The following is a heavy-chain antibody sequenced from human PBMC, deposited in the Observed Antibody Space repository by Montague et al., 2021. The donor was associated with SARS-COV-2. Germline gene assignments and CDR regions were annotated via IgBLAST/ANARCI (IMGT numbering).Heavy chain of an antibody. CDR1: GGFISSYY. J-gene: IGHJ6*02. Sequence: SETLSLTCIVSGGFISSYYWSWIRQLPGKGLEWIGYINHSGNTTYNPSLNSRVTISIDTSINQFSLSLSSLTAADTAVYLCARDLLPPRTGITTNFFGLDVWGQGTTVIVSS. CDR2: INHSGNT. CDR3: ARDLLPPRTGITTNFFGLDV. D-gene: IGHD1-1*01. V-gene: IGHV4-59*01.